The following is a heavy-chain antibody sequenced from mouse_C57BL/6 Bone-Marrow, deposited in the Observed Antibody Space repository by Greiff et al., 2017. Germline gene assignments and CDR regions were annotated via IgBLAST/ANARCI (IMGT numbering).Heavy chain of an antibody. CDR1: GYTFTSYW. Sequence: QVQLQQPGAELVKPGASVKLSCKASGYTFTSYWMHWVKQRPGQGLEWIGMIHPNSGSTNYNEKFKSKATLTVDKSSSTAYMQLSSLTSEDSAVYYGALIYYYGSSYDYFDYWGQGTTLTVSS. V-gene: IGHV1-64*01. CDR3: ALIYYYGSSYDYFDY. D-gene: IGHD1-1*01. J-gene: IGHJ2*01. CDR2: IHPNSGST.